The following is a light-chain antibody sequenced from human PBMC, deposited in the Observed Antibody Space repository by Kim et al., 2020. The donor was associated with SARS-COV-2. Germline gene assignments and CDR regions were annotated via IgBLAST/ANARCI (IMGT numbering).Light chain of an antibody. CDR1: QSVSSY. Sequence: PGERATLSCRASQSVSSYVAWYQQKPGQAPRLLIYDASNRATGIPARFSGSGSGTDFTLTISSLEPEDFAVYYCQQRSNWPLSLTFGGGTKVDIK. CDR2: DAS. J-gene: IGKJ4*01. CDR3: QQRSNWPLSLT. V-gene: IGKV3-11*01.